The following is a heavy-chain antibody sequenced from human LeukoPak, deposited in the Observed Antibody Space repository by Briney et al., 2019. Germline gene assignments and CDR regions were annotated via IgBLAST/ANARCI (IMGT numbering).Heavy chain of an antibody. CDR1: GGSLISHY. V-gene: IGHV4-59*11. J-gene: IGHJ4*02. CDR3: ARGLVGGKYNYGPYFDS. D-gene: IGHD5-18*01. Sequence: SETLSLTCTVSGGSLISHYWSWIRQPPGKSLEWIGYIQYTGTTNYNPSLKSRVTMSVDTSKRQFSLSLTSVSAADMAVYFCARGLVGGKYNYGPYFDSWGQGTLVTVSS. CDR2: IQYTGTT.